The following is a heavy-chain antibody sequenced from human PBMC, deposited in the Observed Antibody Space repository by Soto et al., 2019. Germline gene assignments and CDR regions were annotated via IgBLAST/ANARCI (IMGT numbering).Heavy chain of an antibody. V-gene: IGHV3-33*01. D-gene: IGHD5-18*01. CDR3: ARVGGYSYGAYYFAY. Sequence: QVQLVESGGGVVQPGRSLRLSCAASGFTFSSYGMHWVRQAPGKGLEWVAVIWYDGSNKYYADSVKGRFTISRDNSKNTLYLQMNSLRAEDTAVYYCARVGGYSYGAYYFAYWGQGTLVTVSS. J-gene: IGHJ4*02. CDR2: IWYDGSNK. CDR1: GFTFSSYG.